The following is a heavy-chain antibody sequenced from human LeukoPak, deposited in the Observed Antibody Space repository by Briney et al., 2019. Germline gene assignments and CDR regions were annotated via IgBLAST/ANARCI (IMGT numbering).Heavy chain of an antibody. Sequence: GGSLRLSCAASGFTFSSYSMTWVRQAPGKGLEWVSSISSSSSYIYYADSVKGRFTISRDNAKNSLYLQMNSLRAEDTAVYYCASSGNMIADPTFDYWGQGTLVTVSS. CDR3: ASSGNMIADPTFDY. CDR2: ISSSSSYI. J-gene: IGHJ4*02. V-gene: IGHV3-21*01. D-gene: IGHD3-22*01. CDR1: GFTFSSYS.